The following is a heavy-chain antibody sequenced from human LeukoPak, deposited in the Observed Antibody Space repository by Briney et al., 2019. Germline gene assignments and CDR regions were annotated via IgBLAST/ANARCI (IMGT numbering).Heavy chain of an antibody. Sequence: GGSLRLSCAASGFTFSSYAMHWVRQAPGKGLEWVAVISYDGSNKYYADSVKAKNTLYLQMNSLRAEDTAVYYCAYLDYDSSGYYYFDYWGQGTLVTVSS. CDR2: ISYDGSNK. CDR3: AYLDYDSSGYYYFDY. CDR1: GFTFSSYA. D-gene: IGHD3-22*01. V-gene: IGHV3-30-3*01. J-gene: IGHJ4*02.